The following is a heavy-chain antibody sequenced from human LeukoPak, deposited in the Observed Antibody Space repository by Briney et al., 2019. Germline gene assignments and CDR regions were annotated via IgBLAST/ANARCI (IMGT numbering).Heavy chain of an antibody. V-gene: IGHV3-21*01. J-gene: IGHJ4*02. CDR3: ARGGSVAARPDY. Sequence: GGSLRLSCAASGFTFSSYSMNWVRQALGKWLEWVSSISSSSSYIYYADSVKGRFTISRDNAKNSLYLQMNSLRAEDTAVYYCARGGSVAARPDYWGQGTLVTVSS. CDR1: GFTFSSYS. CDR2: ISSSSSYI. D-gene: IGHD6-6*01.